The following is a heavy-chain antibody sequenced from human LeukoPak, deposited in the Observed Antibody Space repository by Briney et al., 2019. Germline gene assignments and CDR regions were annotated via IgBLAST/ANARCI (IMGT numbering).Heavy chain of an antibody. CDR2: ISWNSGSI. Sequence: GRSLRLSCAASGFTFDDYAMHWVRQAPGKGLEWVSGISWNSGSIGYADSVKGRFTISRDNAKNSLYLQMNSLRAEGTALYYCAKDVDTAMVTGGMDVWGQGTTVTVSS. J-gene: IGHJ6*02. CDR1: GFTFDDYA. D-gene: IGHD5-18*01. CDR3: AKDVDTAMVTGGMDV. V-gene: IGHV3-9*01.